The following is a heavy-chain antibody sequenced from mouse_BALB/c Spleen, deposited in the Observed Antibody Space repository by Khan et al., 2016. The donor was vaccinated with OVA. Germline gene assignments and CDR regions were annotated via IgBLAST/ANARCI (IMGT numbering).Heavy chain of an antibody. Sequence: QVQLQQSGAELAKPGASVKMSCKASGYTFTNYWMHWVKQRPGQGLEWIGYINPSTGYTEYNQKFKDKATLTADKSSRTAYMQLSSLTSEDSAVYYFARRGNEYAWFAYWGQGTLVTVSA. J-gene: IGHJ3*01. V-gene: IGHV1-7*01. D-gene: IGHD2-14*01. CDR1: GYTFTNYW. CDR3: ARRGNEYAWFAY. CDR2: INPSTGYT.